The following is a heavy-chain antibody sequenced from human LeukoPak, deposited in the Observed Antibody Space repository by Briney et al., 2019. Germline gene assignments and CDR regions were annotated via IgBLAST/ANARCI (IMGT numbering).Heavy chain of an antibody. Sequence: GGSLRLSCAASGFTFSNQGMSWVRQAPGKGLEWVSSISGSGGSTYYADSVKGRFTISRDNSKNTLYLQMNTLRAEDTAVYYCALLSIPSGEFDYWGQGTLVTVSS. D-gene: IGHD2-15*01. V-gene: IGHV3-23*01. CDR1: GFTFSNQG. CDR2: ISGSGGST. J-gene: IGHJ4*02. CDR3: ALLSIPSGEFDY.